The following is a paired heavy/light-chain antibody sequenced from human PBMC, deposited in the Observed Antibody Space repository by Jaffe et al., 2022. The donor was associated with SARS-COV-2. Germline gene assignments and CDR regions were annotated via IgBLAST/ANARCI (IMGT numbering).Heavy chain of an antibody. V-gene: IGHV3-30*03. Sequence: QMKLVESGGGVVQPGTSLRLSCTASGFTFSDYFMNWVRQAPGKGLEWVASLSKDGSNKFYADSVQGRFTISRDNFEKKVFLQMNRLRSEDTAVYFCSRDNDAYDSSRGGFGLWGQGTQVTVSS. D-gene: IGHD3-22*01. CDR2: LSKDGSNK. CDR1: GFTFSDYF. J-gene: IGHJ3*01. CDR3: SRDNDAYDSSRGGFGL.
Light chain of an antibody. CDR3: GCRDTIPYHYV. CDR2: GKN. V-gene: IGLV3-19*01. CDR1: SLRDYY. J-gene: IGLJ1*01. Sequence: SSELTQDPTVSVALGQTVTITCQGDSLRDYYASWYQQKPGQAPVLIIYGKNSRPSGISDRFSASSSGGTASLTITGAQAGDEADYYCGCRDTIPYHYVFASGTKVTVL.